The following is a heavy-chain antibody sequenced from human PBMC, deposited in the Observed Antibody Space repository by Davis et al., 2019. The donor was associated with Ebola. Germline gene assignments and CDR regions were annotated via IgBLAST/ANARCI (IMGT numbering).Heavy chain of an antibody. D-gene: IGHD1/OR15-1a*01. CDR3: ASISPTGTGFDY. J-gene: IGHJ4*02. V-gene: IGHV4-34*01. Sequence: PSETLSLTCAVYGGSFSGYYWSWIRQPPGKGLEWIGEINHSGSTNYNPSLKSRVTISVDTSKNQFSLKLSSVTAADTAVYYCASISPTGTGFDYWGQGTLVTVSS. CDR2: INHSGST. CDR1: GGSFSGYY.